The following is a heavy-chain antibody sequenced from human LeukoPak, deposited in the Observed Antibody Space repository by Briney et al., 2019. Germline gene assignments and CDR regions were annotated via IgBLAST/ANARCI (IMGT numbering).Heavy chain of an antibody. CDR3: ATDPVHSSGYYYVGY. V-gene: IGHV1-2*02. Sequence: GASVKVSCKASGYTFTGYYMHWVRQAPGQGLEWMGWINPNSGGTNYAQKFQGRVTMTRDTSISTAYMELSRLRSDDTAVYYCATDPVHSSGYYYVGYWGQGTLVTVSS. D-gene: IGHD3-22*01. CDR1: GYTFTGYY. J-gene: IGHJ4*02. CDR2: INPNSGGT.